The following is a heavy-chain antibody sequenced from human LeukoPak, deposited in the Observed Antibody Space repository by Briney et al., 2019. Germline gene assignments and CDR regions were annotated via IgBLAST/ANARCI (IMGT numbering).Heavy chain of an antibody. J-gene: IGHJ3*02. Sequence: GGSLRLSCAASGYTFSGYEMNWVRQAPGKGLEWVSYISSTGGTIKYADSVKGRFTISRDNAKTSLYLQMNSLRAEDTAVYYCARVLMYAFDIWGQGTLVTVSS. CDR2: ISSTGGTI. CDR3: ARVLMYAFDI. D-gene: IGHD3-9*01. V-gene: IGHV3-48*03. CDR1: GYTFSGYE.